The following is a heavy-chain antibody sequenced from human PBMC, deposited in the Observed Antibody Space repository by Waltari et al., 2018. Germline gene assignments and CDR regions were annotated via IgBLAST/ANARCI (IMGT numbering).Heavy chain of an antibody. J-gene: IGHJ2*01. CDR3: ARDGTAERYFDL. V-gene: IGHV3-21*01. CDR1: GFTFSSYS. D-gene: IGHD6-13*01. Sequence: EVQLVESGGGLVKPGGSLRLSCAASGFTFSSYSMNWVRQAPGKGLEWVSSISSSSSYIYYADSVKGRFTISRDNAKNSLYLQMNSLRAEDTAVYYCARDGTAERYFDLWGRGTLVTVSS. CDR2: ISSSSSYI.